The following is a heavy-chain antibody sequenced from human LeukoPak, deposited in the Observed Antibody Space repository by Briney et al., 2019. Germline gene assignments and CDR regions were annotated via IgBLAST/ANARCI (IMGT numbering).Heavy chain of an antibody. V-gene: IGHV3-48*01. J-gene: IGHJ4*02. CDR1: GFTFSDYS. D-gene: IGHD2-15*01. CDR3: AREIPGRIAADC. Sequence: GGSLRLSCAASGFTFSDYSMNWVRQAPGKGLEWISYIGGRGDGISYADSVKGRFTVSRNNAKNSLFLQMNRLRGEDTAIYFCAREIPGRIAADCWGQGTLVTVSS. CDR2: IGGRGDGI.